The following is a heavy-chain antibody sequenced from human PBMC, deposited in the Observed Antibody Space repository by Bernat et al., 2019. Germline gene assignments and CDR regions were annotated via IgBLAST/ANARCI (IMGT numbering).Heavy chain of an antibody. CDR3: AEDGSVAAAGTWAYYFDY. D-gene: IGHD6-13*01. CDR1: GFTFSSYG. V-gene: IGHV3-30*18. CDR2: ISYDGSNK. Sequence: QVQLVESGGGVVQPGRSLRLSCAASGFTFSSYGMHWVRQAPGKGLEWVAVISYDGSNKYYADSVKGRFTISRDNSKNTLYLQMNSLRAEDTAVYYCAEDGSVAAAGTWAYYFDYWGQGTLVTVSS. J-gene: IGHJ4*02.